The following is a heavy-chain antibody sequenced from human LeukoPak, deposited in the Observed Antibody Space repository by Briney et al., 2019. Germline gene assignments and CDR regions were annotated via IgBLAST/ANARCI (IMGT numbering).Heavy chain of an antibody. D-gene: IGHD2-2*01. Sequence: TSGGSLRLSCAAAGFTFSSYNMNWVRQAPGKGLEWVSSISSSSDYIYYADSVKGRFTISRDNAKNSLYPQMNSLRAEDTAVYYCAKRTIVPAPHYMDVWGKGTTVTISS. CDR2: ISSSSDYI. V-gene: IGHV3-21*01. J-gene: IGHJ6*03. CDR3: AKRTIVPAPHYMDV. CDR1: GFTFSSYN.